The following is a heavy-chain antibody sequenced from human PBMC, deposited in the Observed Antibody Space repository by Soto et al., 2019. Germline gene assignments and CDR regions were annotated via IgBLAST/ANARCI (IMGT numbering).Heavy chain of an antibody. CDR3: AVWSALTQYYFDS. D-gene: IGHD3-3*01. J-gene: IGHJ4*01. Sequence: SETLSLTCTVSGGSISSYYWSWIRQPPGKGLEWIGYIYYSGSTNYNPSLKSRVSISVDTSKKHVSLRLNSVTAADTAVYYCAVWSALTQYYFDSWGHGTLVTVS. V-gene: IGHV4-59*01. CDR2: IYYSGST. CDR1: GGSISSYY.